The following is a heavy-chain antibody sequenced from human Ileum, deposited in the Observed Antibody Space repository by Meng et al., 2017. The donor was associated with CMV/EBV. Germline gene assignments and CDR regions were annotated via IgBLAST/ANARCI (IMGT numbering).Heavy chain of an antibody. J-gene: IGHJ5*02. Sequence: QIPLKGSWPPPVKATQPLPLTCTFSGFSRSTSGVGVGWIRQPPGKALEWLAHIYWDDDKRYSPSLKSRLTITKDTSKNQVVLTMTSMDPVDTATYYCAHRLGAFDPWGQGTLVTVSS. CDR2: IYWDDDK. CDR3: AHRLGAFDP. V-gene: IGHV2-5*02. CDR1: GFSRSTSGVG.